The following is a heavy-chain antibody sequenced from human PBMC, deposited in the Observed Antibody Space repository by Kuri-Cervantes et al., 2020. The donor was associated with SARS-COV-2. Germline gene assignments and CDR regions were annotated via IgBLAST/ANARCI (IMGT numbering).Heavy chain of an antibody. CDR3: ARCYSSTRFYFQH. J-gene: IGHJ1*01. CDR1: GGTFSSYA. Sequence: SVKVSCKASGGTFSSYAISWVRQAPGQGLEWMGGIIPIFGTANYAQKFQGRVTITTDESTSTGYMELSSLRSEDTAAYYCARCYSSTRFYFQHWGQGTLVTVSS. CDR2: IIPIFGTA. D-gene: IGHD2-2*01. V-gene: IGHV1-69*05.